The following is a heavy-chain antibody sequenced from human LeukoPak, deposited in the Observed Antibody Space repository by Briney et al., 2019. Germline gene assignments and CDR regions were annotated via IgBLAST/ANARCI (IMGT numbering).Heavy chain of an antibody. Sequence: GGSLRLSCAASGFTFDDYAMHWVRQAPGKGLEWVSGISWNSGSIGYADSVKGRFTISRDNAKNSLYLQMNSLRAEDTALYYCAKDPQPNLVPAAMHYWGQGTLVTVSS. D-gene: IGHD2-2*01. J-gene: IGHJ4*02. V-gene: IGHV3-9*01. CDR1: GFTFDDYA. CDR2: ISWNSGSI. CDR3: AKDPQPNLVPAAMHY.